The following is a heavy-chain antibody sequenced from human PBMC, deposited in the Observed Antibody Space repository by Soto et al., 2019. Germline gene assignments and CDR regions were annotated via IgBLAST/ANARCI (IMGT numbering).Heavy chain of an antibody. CDR3: ARGPQGYSYGRL. Sequence: GGSLRLSCAASGITFTSSYLHWVRQAPGKGLVWVSRIDGDGRSIEYADSVKGRFTISRDNAKNTLYLQMNSLKAEDTAVYYCARGPQGYSYGRLWGQGTLVTVS. J-gene: IGHJ4*02. D-gene: IGHD5-18*01. CDR2: IDGDGRSI. CDR1: GITFTSSY. V-gene: IGHV3-74*03.